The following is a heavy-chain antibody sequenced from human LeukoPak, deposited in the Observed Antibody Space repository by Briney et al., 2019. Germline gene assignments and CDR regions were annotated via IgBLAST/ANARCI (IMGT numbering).Heavy chain of an antibody. CDR2: ISYDGSNK. V-gene: IGHV3-30*04. D-gene: IGHD6-13*01. CDR3: ARELAGQQLVSPFDY. CDR1: GFTFSSYA. J-gene: IGHJ4*02. Sequence: PGGSLRLSCAASGFTFSSYAMHWVRQAPGKGLEWVAVISYDGSNKYYADSVKGRFTISRDNSKNTLYLQMNSLRAEDTAVYYCARELAGQQLVSPFDYWGQGTLVTVSS.